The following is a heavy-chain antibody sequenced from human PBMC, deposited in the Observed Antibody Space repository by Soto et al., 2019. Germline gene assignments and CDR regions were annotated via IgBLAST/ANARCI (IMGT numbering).Heavy chain of an antibody. J-gene: IGHJ4*02. Sequence: ASVKVSCKASGGTFTSYYMHWVRQAPGQGLEWMGNINPSGGSTSYAQKFQGRVTMTRDTSTSTVYMELSSLRSEDTAVYYCARAIAVAGRGFDYWGQGTLVTVSS. CDR2: INPSGGST. CDR1: GGTFTSYY. V-gene: IGHV1-46*01. CDR3: ARAIAVAGRGFDY. D-gene: IGHD6-19*01.